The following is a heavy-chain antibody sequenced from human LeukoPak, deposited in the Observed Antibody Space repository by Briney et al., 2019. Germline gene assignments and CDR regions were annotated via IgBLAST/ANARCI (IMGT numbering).Heavy chain of an antibody. Sequence: GASVKVSCKASGYTFTSYYMHWVRQAPGQGLEWMGIINPSGGSTSYAQKFQGRVTMTRDTSTSTVYMELSSLRSDDTAVYYCARVWLGRRRTRDEMTTLGYWGQGTLVTVSS. CDR3: ARVWLGRRRTRDEMTTLGY. CDR2: INPSGGST. CDR1: GYTFTSYY. D-gene: IGHD5-24*01. V-gene: IGHV1-46*01. J-gene: IGHJ4*02.